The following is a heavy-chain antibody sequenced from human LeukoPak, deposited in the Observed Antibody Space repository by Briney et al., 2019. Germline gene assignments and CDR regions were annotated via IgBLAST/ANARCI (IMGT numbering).Heavy chain of an antibody. Sequence: SVKVSCKASGGTFSSYAISWVRQAPGQGLEWMGGIIPIFGTANYAQKFQGRVTITADESTSTAYMELSSLRSEGTAVYYCARAEGFEGQVVLFSFDYWGQGTLVTVSS. CDR1: GGTFSSYA. D-gene: IGHD2-15*01. V-gene: IGHV1-69*01. J-gene: IGHJ4*02. CDR2: IIPIFGTA. CDR3: ARAEGFEGQVVLFSFDY.